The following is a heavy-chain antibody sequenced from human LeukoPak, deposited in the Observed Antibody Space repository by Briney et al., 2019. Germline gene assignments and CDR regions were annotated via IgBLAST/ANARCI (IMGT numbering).Heavy chain of an antibody. D-gene: IGHD1-26*01. Sequence: SETLSLTCAVYGGSFSGYYWSWIRQPPRKGLEWIGEINHSGSTNYNTSLKRRVTISVDTSNNQSSLQLSSVSAADTAVYYCARGLNFYSGSSNWFDPWGQGTLVTVSS. J-gene: IGHJ5*02. CDR2: INHSGST. CDR3: ARGLNFYSGSSNWFDP. V-gene: IGHV4-34*01. CDR1: GGSFSGYY.